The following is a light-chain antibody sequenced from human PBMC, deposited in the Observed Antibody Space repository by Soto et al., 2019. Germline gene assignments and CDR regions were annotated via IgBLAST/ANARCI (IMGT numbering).Light chain of an antibody. Sequence: DIQLTQTPSTLSASVGDEVTITCRASQTISSWLAWYQQKPGKAPKVLIYRASHLESGVPSRFSGSGSGTEFTLTISSLQPDDFATYYCQQYNDYLWTFGQGTKVDIK. V-gene: IGKV1-5*03. CDR2: RAS. J-gene: IGKJ1*01. CDR1: QTISSW. CDR3: QQYNDYLWT.